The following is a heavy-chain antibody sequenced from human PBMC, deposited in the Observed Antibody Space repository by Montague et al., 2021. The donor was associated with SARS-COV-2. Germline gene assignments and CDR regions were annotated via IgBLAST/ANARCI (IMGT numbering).Heavy chain of an antibody. Sequence: SETLSLICTVSGGSISSSNYYWDWIRQPPGKGLEWIGSIYDSGXTXYXXXXKXRVTISVDTSKNHFSLKLSSVTAADTAVYYCARRGRKLLPVATTIGGFDIWGQGTMVTVSS. CDR1: GGSISSSNYY. J-gene: IGHJ3*02. CDR2: IYDSGXT. D-gene: IGHD5-12*01. CDR3: ARRGRKLLPVATTIGGFDI. V-gene: IGHV4-39*02.